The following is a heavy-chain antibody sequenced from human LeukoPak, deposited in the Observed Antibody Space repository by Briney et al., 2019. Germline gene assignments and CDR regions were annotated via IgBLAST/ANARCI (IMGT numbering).Heavy chain of an antibody. V-gene: IGHV4-39*07. D-gene: IGHD7-27*01. CDR1: GGSISSSSYY. J-gene: IGHJ3*02. Sequence: SETLSLTCTVSGGSISSSSYYWVWIRQPPGKGLEWIGSIYHSGSTYYNPSLKSRVTISIDTSMNQFSLKLSSVTAADTAVYYCARDLNSGYAFDIWGQGTMVTVSS. CDR2: IYHSGST. CDR3: ARDLNSGYAFDI.